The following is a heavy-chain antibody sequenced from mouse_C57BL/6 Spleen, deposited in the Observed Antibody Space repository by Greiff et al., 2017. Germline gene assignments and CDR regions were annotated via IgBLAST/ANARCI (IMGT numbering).Heavy chain of an antibody. CDR2: ISSGGSYT. Sequence: EVQRVASGGDLVKPGGSLKLSCAASGFTFSSYGMSWVRQTPDKRLEWVATISSGGSYTYYPASVKGRFTISSDNAKNPLSMQMSSLKSDDTAMFFCARQYHYDYDHYAMDYWGQRISVTVFS. D-gene: IGHD2-4*01. J-gene: IGHJ4*01. CDR3: ARQYHYDYDHYAMDY. V-gene: IGHV5-6*01. CDR1: GFTFSSYG.